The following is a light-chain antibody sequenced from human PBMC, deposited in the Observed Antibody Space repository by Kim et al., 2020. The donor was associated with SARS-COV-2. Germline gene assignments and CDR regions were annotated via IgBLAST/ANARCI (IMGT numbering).Light chain of an antibody. J-gene: IGKJ1*01. V-gene: IGKV3-20*01. CDR3: QQSGSSPWT. Sequence: EIVLTQSPGTLSLYPGERATLSCRASQSVSSIYLAWYQQRPGQAPRLRVYSSSSRATGIPDRFSGSGSGTDFTLTISRLEPEDFAVYYCQQSGSSPWTLGQGTKVDIK. CDR2: SSS. CDR1: QSVSSIY.